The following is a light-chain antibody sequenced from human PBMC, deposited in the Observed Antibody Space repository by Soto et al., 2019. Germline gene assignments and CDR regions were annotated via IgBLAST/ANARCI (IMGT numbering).Light chain of an antibody. CDR2: DTS. J-gene: IGKJ1*01. V-gene: IGKV3-11*01. Sequence: EVVLTQSPATLSLSPGGRATLSCRASEDVDIYLACYQQRPGQAPRLLIYDTSKRATGIQARFTGTGSGTDFALTISSMGPEDFAVYYCQQRFSWPPWTFGEGTKVEIK. CDR3: QQRFSWPPWT. CDR1: EDVDIY.